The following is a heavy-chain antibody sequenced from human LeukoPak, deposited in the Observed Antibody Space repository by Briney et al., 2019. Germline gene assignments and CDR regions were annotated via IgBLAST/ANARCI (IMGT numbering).Heavy chain of an antibody. J-gene: IGHJ5*02. D-gene: IGHD6-19*01. CDR1: GGAFSGYY. CDR2: INHSGST. Sequence: SETLSLTCAVYGGAFSGYYWSWIRQPPGKGLEWIGEINHSGSTNYNPSLKSRVTISVDTSKNQFSLKLSSVTAADTAVYYCARDLGAGTLPYNWFDPWGQGTLVTVSS. CDR3: ARDLGAGTLPYNWFDP. V-gene: IGHV4-34*01.